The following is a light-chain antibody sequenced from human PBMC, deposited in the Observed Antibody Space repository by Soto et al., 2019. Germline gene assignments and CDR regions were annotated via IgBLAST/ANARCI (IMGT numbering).Light chain of an antibody. CDR1: SSNIGSNN. Sequence: QSVLTQPPSASGTPGQRVTISCSGSSSNIGSNNVNWYQQLPGTAPKLLIYTNNQRPSGVPDRFSGSKSGTSASLAISGLQSEDEADYYCAAWDDSLNGLYVFGTGTKLTVL. CDR2: TNN. V-gene: IGLV1-44*01. J-gene: IGLJ1*01. CDR3: AAWDDSLNGLYV.